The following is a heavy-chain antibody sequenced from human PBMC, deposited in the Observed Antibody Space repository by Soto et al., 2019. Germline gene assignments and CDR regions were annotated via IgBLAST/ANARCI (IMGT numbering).Heavy chain of an antibody. CDR3: ARVPDY. CDR1: GDSISSSTYS. J-gene: IGHJ4*02. D-gene: IGHD2-2*01. Sequence: PSETLSLTCTVSGDSISSSTYSWGWIRQPPGKGLEYIGTIYYSGKTYYNWPLESRVTMSLDRSKNQFSLKLSSVTAADTAVYYCARVPDYWGQGILVTVSS. CDR2: IYYSGKT. V-gene: IGHV4-39*07.